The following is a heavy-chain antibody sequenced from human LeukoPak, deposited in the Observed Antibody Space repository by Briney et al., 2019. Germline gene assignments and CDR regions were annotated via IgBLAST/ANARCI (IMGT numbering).Heavy chain of an antibody. CDR3: ARADLVRNYYGMDV. V-gene: IGHV1-3*01. J-gene: IGHJ6*04. Sequence: ASVKVSCKASGYTFTSYAMHWVRQAPGQRLEWVGWINAGNGNTKYSQKFQGRVTITRDTSASTAYMELSSLRSEDTAVYYCARADLVRNYYGMDVWGKGTTVTVSS. D-gene: IGHD4-23*01. CDR2: INAGNGNT. CDR1: GYTFTSYA.